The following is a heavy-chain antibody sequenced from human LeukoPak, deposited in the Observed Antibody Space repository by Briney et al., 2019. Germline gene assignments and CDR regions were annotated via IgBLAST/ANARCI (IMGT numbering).Heavy chain of an antibody. CDR1: GFTFSSYS. Sequence: GGSLRLSCAASGFTFSSYSMNWVRQAPGKGLEWVSSISSSSSYIYYADSVKGRFTISRDNAKNSLYLQMNSLRAEDTAVYYCARDEAGMVRGVMSYWGQGTLVTVSS. D-gene: IGHD3-10*01. CDR2: ISSSSSYI. V-gene: IGHV3-21*01. CDR3: ARDEAGMVRGVMSY. J-gene: IGHJ4*02.